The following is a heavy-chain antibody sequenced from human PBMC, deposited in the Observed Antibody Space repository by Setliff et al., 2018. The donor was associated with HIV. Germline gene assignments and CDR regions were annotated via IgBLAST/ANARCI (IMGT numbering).Heavy chain of an antibody. J-gene: IGHJ5*02. D-gene: IGHD2-15*01. Sequence: PSETLSLTCAVSGYSISSGFYWSWMRQPPGKGLEWIGSIYQSGNTNYNPSLESRLTISVDTAKNQFSLKLSSVTAADTAVYYCAAATTLLSPRAWGQGTLVPSPQ. CDR2: IYQSGNT. CDR3: AAATTLLSPRA. CDR1: GYSISSGFY. V-gene: IGHV4-38-2*01.